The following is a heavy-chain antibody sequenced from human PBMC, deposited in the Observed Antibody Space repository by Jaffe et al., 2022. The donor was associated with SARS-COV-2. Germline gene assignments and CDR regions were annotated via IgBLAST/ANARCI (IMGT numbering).Heavy chain of an antibody. V-gene: IGHV4-39*01. CDR1: GGSISSPSYY. Sequence: QLQLQESGPGLVKPSETLSLTCTVSGGSISSPSYYWGWVRQSPEKGLEWIGTIYYIGSTYYNPSLKSRVTISVDTSKNQFSLNLNSVTAADTAIYFCAGAPSQGTKHLSPLDFWGLGSLVTVSS. CDR3: AGAPSQGTKHLSPLDF. J-gene: IGHJ4*02. CDR2: IYYIGST. D-gene: IGHD3-10*01.